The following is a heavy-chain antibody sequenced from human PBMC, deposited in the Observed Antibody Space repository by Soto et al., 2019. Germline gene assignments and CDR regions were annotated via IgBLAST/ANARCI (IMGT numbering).Heavy chain of an antibody. V-gene: IGHV3-23*01. CDR1: GFSFSSYA. CDR2: ISGSGANT. CDR3: AKAEAYHGSASYFPFDD. J-gene: IGHJ4*02. Sequence: EVQLLESGGGLVQPGGSLRLSCAASGFSFSSYAMSWVREAPGKGLERGNSISGSGANTYYVDYVKGRFTVSRDNSKNTLYLQMSSLRGEDTAVYKCAKAEAYHGSASYFPFDDWGLGTRVTVSS. D-gene: IGHD3-10*01.